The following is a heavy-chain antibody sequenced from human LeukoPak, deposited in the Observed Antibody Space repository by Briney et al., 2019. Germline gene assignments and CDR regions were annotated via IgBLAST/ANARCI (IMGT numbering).Heavy chain of an antibody. CDR3: ARGDSSGYPDY. D-gene: IGHD3-22*01. CDR2: IYHSGST. CDR1: GFTFSNAW. Sequence: GSLRLSCAASGFTFSNAWMSWVRQAPGKGLEWIGEIYHSGSTNYNPSLKSRVTISVDKSKDQFSLKLTSVTAADTAVYYCARGDSSGYPDYWGQGSLVTVSS. J-gene: IGHJ4*02. V-gene: IGHV4-4*02.